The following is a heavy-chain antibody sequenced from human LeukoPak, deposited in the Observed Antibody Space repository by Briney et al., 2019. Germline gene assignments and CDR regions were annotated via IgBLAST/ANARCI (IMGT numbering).Heavy chain of an antibody. D-gene: IGHD2-8*02. V-gene: IGHV4-59*01. CDR3: AGEHAGGYRFDY. Sequence: SETLSLTCTVSGGSIGTYYWSWIRQPPGKGLEWIGYVYDSGSTTYNPSLKSRVTISVDTFKSQFSLKLSSVTAADTAVYYCAGEHAGGYRFDYWGQGTLVTVSS. CDR2: VYDSGST. J-gene: IGHJ4*02. CDR1: GGSIGTYY.